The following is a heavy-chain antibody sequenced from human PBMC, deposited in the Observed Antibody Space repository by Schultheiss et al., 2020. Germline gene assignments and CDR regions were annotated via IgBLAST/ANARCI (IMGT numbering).Heavy chain of an antibody. Sequence: GESLKISCAASGFTFTNAWMIWVRQAPGKGLEWVAVISYDGSNKYYADSVKGRFTISRDNSKNTLYLQMNSLRAEDTAVYYCAKDLVLMVYATTWGLYGMDVWGQGTTVTVSS. V-gene: IGHV3-30*18. CDR3: AKDLVLMVYATTWGLYGMDV. CDR1: GFTFTNAW. J-gene: IGHJ6*02. D-gene: IGHD2-8*01. CDR2: ISYDGSNK.